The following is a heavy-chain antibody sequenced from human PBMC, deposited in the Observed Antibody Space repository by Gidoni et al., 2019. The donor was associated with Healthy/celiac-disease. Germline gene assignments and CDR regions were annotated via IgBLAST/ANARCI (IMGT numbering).Heavy chain of an antibody. CDR3: ARDRAYKCFDH. V-gene: IGHV3-7*03. CDR1: GLNFSDSW. Sequence: EVQLVESGGGLVQPGGSLRLSCAGSGLNFSDSWMNWVRQTPGQGLEWVASMKPDGSDKYYVDSVKGRFTVSRDNAKNSFYLQMGSLRDEDTAVYFCARDRAYKCFDHWGQGTLVTVSS. D-gene: IGHD3-16*01. CDR2: MKPDGSDK. J-gene: IGHJ4*02.